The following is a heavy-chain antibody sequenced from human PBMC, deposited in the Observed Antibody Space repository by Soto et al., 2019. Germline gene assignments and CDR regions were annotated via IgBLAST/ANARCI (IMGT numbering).Heavy chain of an antibody. CDR1: GGSISSVSYY. J-gene: IGHJ5*02. Sequence: PSETLSLTCTVSGGSISSVSYYWGWIRQPPGKGLEWIGSIYYSGSAYYSPSLKSRVTISVDTSKNQFSLKLSSVTAADTAVYYCARGRFVYPWFDPWGQRTPDTVSS. V-gene: IGHV4-39*07. CDR3: ARGRFVYPWFDP. CDR2: IYYSGSA. D-gene: IGHD3-3*01.